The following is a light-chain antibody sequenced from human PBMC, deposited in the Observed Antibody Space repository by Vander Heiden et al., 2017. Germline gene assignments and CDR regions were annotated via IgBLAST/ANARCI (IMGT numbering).Light chain of an antibody. J-gene: IGKJ2*01. Sequence: DIQLTQSPSFLSASVGDRVTITCRASQGISSYLAWYQQKPGKAPKLLIYAASTLQSGVPSRFSGSGSGTEFTITISSLQPEDFATYYCQQLNSYPSTFGQGTKLEIK. V-gene: IGKV1-9*01. CDR1: QGISSY. CDR2: AAS. CDR3: QQLNSYPST.